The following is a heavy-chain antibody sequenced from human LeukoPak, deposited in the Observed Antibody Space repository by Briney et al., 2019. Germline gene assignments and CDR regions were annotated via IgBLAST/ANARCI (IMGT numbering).Heavy chain of an antibody. Sequence: PGGSLRLSCAASGFTFSSYAMSWVRQAPGKGLEWVSAISGSGGSTYYADSVKGRFTISRDNSKNTLYLQMNSLRAEDTAVYYCAKDPRGGSSDYPIDYYYYYMDVWGKGATVTVSS. CDR3: AKDPRGGSSDYPIDYYYYYMDV. CDR1: GFTFSSYA. CDR2: ISGSGGST. D-gene: IGHD3-10*01. V-gene: IGHV3-23*01. J-gene: IGHJ6*03.